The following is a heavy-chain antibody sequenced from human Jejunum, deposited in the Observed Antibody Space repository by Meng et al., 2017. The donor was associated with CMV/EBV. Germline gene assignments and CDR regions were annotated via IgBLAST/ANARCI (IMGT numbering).Heavy chain of an antibody. J-gene: IGHJ5*02. Sequence: AVSGFTYSNCWMSWVRQSPGMGLEWVANIKQDGSATYYADSVKGRFTISRDNAKNSLYLQMDNLRADDTAVYYCVREDIVVFDNWGQGTLVTVSS. V-gene: IGHV3-7*01. CDR1: GFTYSNCW. D-gene: IGHD2-15*01. CDR2: IKQDGSAT. CDR3: VREDIVVFDN.